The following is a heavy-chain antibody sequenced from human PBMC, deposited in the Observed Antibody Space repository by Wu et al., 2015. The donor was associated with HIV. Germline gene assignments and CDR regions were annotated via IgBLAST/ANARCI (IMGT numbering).Heavy chain of an antibody. J-gene: IGHJ4*02. CDR1: GYTFTGYY. CDR2: INPNSGGT. D-gene: IGHD5-12*01. CDR3: ARDEDSGYEGVRYFDY. V-gene: IGHV1-2*02. Sequence: QVQLVQSGAEVKKPGASVKVSCKASGYTFTGYYMHWVRQAPGQGLEWMGWINPNSGGTNYAQKFQGRVTMTRDTSISTAYMELSRLRSDDTAVYYCARDEDSGYEGVRYFDYVGPGNAGPPSPQ.